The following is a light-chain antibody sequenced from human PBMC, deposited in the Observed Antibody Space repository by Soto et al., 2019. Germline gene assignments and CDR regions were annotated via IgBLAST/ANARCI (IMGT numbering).Light chain of an antibody. CDR2: RSN. CDR3: AAWDDSLSGWL. J-gene: IGLJ3*02. V-gene: IGLV1-47*01. Sequence: QSVLTQPPSASGTPGQSVTFSCSGSISNIGTNYVYWYQQLPGTAPKLLISRSNQRPSGVPDRFSGSKSGTSASLAISGLRSEDEADYCCAAWDDSLSGWLFGGGTKLTVL. CDR1: ISNIGTNY.